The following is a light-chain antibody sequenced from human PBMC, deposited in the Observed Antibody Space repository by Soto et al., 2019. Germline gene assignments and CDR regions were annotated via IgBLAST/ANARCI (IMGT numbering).Light chain of an antibody. CDR3: TSYTSASTYV. CDR1: SSDVGGHDS. Sequence: QSVLTQPASVSGSPGQSIAISCTGTSSDVGGHDSVSWYQQHPGKAPKLMIYNVSNRPSGVSNRFSGSKSGNTASLTISGLLAEDEAYYFCTSYTSASTYVFGAGTKVTVL. CDR2: NVS. V-gene: IGLV2-14*01. J-gene: IGLJ1*01.